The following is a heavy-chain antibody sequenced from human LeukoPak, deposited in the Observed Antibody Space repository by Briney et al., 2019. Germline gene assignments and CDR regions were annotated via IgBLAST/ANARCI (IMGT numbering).Heavy chain of an antibody. CDR2: INTNTGNP. Sequence: ASVKVSCKASGYTFTSYAMNWVRQAPGQGLEWMGWINTNTGNPTYAQGFTGRFVFSLDTSVNTAYLQISSLKAEDTAVYYCARSFGNYDFWSGYSTDFDYWGQGTLVTVSS. V-gene: IGHV7-4-1*02. J-gene: IGHJ4*02. CDR1: GYTFTSYA. CDR3: ARSFGNYDFWSGYSTDFDY. D-gene: IGHD3-3*01.